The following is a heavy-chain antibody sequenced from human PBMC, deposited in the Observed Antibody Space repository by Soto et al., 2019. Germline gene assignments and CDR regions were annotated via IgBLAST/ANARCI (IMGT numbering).Heavy chain of an antibody. D-gene: IGHD2-8*01. CDR3: AREEVPQWFSRGYYGMDV. Sequence: SETLSLTXAVSGGSFSGYYWGWFRQPPGKGLEWIGEINHSGTTSYNPSLKSRVTISVDSSKNQLSLKLSSVTAADTAVYFCAREEVPQWFSRGYYGMDVWGQGTTVTVSS. J-gene: IGHJ6*02. CDR1: GGSFSGYY. V-gene: IGHV4-34*01. CDR2: INHSGTT.